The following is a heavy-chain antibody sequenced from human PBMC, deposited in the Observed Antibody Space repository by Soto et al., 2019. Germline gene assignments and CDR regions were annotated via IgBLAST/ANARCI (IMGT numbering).Heavy chain of an antibody. D-gene: IGHD6-19*01. CDR3: ARRGSGRDDDY. Sequence: EVQLLESGGGLVQPGGSLRLSCAASGFTFSSYAMRWVRQAPVKGLELVSAITGSGGRTYYAVSVKGRFTISRYNSKNTLYLQMNSPRAEDTAVYYFARRGSGRDDDYWGQGTLVTVSS. J-gene: IGHJ4*02. V-gene: IGHV3-23*01. CDR1: GFTFSSYA. CDR2: ITGSGGRT.